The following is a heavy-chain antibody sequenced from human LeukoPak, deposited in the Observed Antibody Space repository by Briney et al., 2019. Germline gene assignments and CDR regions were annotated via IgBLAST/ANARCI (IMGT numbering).Heavy chain of an antibody. CDR1: GYTLTELS. V-gene: IGHV1-24*01. Sequence: ASVKVSCKVSGYTLTELSMHWVRQAPGKGLEWMGGFDPEDGETIYAQKFQGRVTMTEDTSTDTAYMELNSLRSEDTAVYYCATDGSGSYSFAFDIWGQGTMVTVSS. CDR3: ATDGSGSYSFAFDI. J-gene: IGHJ3*02. CDR2: FDPEDGET. D-gene: IGHD3-10*01.